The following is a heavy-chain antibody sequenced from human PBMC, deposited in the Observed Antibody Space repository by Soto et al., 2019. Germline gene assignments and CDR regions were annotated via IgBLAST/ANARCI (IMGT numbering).Heavy chain of an antibody. CDR1: GGSISSAGYS. J-gene: IGHJ4*02. CDR3: AAGGGLPRYY. V-gene: IGHV4-30-2*01. CDR2: IYHSGST. D-gene: IGHD5-12*01. Sequence: QLQLQESGSGLVKHSQTLYLTCAVSGGSISSAGYSWSWIRQPPGKGLEWIGYIYHSGSTYYNPSLKSRVTISVDRSKNQFSLKLSSVTAADTAVYYCAAGGGLPRYYWGQGTLVTVSS.